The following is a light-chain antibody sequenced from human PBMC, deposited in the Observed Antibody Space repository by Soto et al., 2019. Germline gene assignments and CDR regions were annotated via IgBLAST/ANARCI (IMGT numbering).Light chain of an antibody. CDR2: DAS. Sequence: EIVLTQSPATLSLSPGERATLSCRASQSVSSYLAWYQQKPGQAPRLLMYDASNMPTGIPARFSGSGSGTDFTLTISSLEPEDFAVYYCQQRSNLPLTFGGGTKVEIK. CDR3: QQRSNLPLT. CDR1: QSVSSY. V-gene: IGKV3-11*01. J-gene: IGKJ4*01.